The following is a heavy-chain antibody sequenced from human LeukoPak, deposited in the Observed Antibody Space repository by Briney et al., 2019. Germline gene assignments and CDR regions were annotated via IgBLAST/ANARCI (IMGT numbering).Heavy chain of an antibody. Sequence: GGSLRLSCAASGFTFSSYWMSWVRQAPGKGLEWVANIKQDGSEKYYVDSVKGRFTISRDNAKNSLYLQMNSLRAEDTAVYYCARDGGWLLAYYFDYWGQGTLVTVSS. J-gene: IGHJ4*02. CDR3: ARDGGWLLAYYFDY. V-gene: IGHV3-7*01. CDR1: GFTFSSYW. CDR2: IKQDGSEK. D-gene: IGHD6-19*01.